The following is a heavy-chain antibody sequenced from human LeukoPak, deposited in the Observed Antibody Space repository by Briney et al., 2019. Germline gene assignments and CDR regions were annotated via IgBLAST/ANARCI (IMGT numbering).Heavy chain of an antibody. J-gene: IGHJ6*02. V-gene: IGHV4-59*01. CDR1: GGSISSYY. CDR3: ARDSGSGYYYGMDV. D-gene: IGHD3-10*01. CDR2: IYYSGST. Sequence: PSETLSLTCTVSGGSISSYYWSWIRQPPGKGLEWIGYIYYSGSTNYNPSLKSRVTISVDTSKNQFSLKLSSVTAADTAVYYCARDSGSGYYYGMDVWAKGPRSPSP.